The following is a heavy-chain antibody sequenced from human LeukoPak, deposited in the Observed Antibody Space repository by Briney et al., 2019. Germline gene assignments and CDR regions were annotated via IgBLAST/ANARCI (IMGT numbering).Heavy chain of an antibody. Sequence: GGSLRLSCAASGFSFSSYEMNWVRQAAGKGLEWVSYIDTSGSTIFYAHSVKGRFTTSRDNAKNSLYLQMSSLRAEDTAVYYCARETLGCGGDCFDFWGQGTLVTVSS. CDR1: GFSFSSYE. D-gene: IGHD2-21*01. J-gene: IGHJ4*02. CDR2: IDTSGSTI. CDR3: ARETLGCGGDCFDF. V-gene: IGHV3-48*03.